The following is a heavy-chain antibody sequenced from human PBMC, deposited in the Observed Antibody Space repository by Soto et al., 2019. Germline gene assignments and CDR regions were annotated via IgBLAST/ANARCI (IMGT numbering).Heavy chain of an antibody. Sequence: PGGSLRLSCAASGFTFSSYSMNWVRQAPGKGLEWVSSISSSSSYIYYADSVRGRFTISRDNAKNSLYLQMNSLRAEDTAVYYCAREPCSGGSCYSSQYFQHWGQGTLVTVSS. D-gene: IGHD2-15*01. CDR3: AREPCSGGSCYSSQYFQH. CDR2: ISSSSSYI. J-gene: IGHJ1*01. V-gene: IGHV3-21*01. CDR1: GFTFSSYS.